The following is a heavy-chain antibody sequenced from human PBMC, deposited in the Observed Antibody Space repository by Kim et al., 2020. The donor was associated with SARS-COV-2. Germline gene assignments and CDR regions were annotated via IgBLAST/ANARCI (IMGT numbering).Heavy chain of an antibody. V-gene: IGHV1-2*02. CDR1: GYTFSGYY. D-gene: IGHD3-22*01. CDR2: INPNSGDT. Sequence: ASVKVSCKASGYTFSGYYIHWVRQAPGQGLEWMGWINPNSGDTNYAQNFQGRVTVTRDTSISTAYMELSSLRSDDTTVYYCARESASSGHYFDFWGQGTLVTVSS. CDR3: ARESASSGHYFDF. J-gene: IGHJ4*02.